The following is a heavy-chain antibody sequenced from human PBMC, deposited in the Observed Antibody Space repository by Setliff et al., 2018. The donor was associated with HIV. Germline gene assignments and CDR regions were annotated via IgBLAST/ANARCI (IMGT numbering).Heavy chain of an antibody. CDR1: GGSFSGFY. Sequence: PSETLSLTCAVYGGSFSGFYWSWIRQAPGKGLEWIGALSSNGNTYYNPSLKSRVTLSIDSSKNLFSLKLNSLTAADTAVYYCAGQDLAEVRWYYMDYWGQGALVTVSS. CDR2: LSSNGNT. V-gene: IGHV4-34*01. J-gene: IGHJ4*02. D-gene: IGHD2-15*01. CDR3: AGQDLAEVRWYYMDY.